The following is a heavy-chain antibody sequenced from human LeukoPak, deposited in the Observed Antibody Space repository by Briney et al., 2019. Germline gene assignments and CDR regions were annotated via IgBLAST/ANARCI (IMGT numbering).Heavy chain of an antibody. D-gene: IGHD1/OR15-1a*01. CDR2: IKEDGTVK. V-gene: IGHV3-7*01. Sequence: GGSLRLSCAASGFTFSVSWMSWVRQAPGKGLEWVANIKEDGTVKNYVASVKGRLTISGDNAKKSLFLQMNSLRAEDTAVYYCVKDRGWNTFDFWGQGTLVTVSS. CDR1: GFTFSVSW. J-gene: IGHJ4*02. CDR3: VKDRGWNTFDF.